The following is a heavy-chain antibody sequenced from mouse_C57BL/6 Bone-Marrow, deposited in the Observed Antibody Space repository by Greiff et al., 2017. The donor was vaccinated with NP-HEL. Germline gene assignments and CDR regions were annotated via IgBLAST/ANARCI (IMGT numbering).Heavy chain of an antibody. V-gene: IGHV1-81*01. CDR2: IYPRSGNT. J-gene: IGHJ3*01. D-gene: IGHD2-1*01. Sequence: VQVVESGAELARPGASVKLSCKASGYTFTSYGISWVKQRTGQGLEWIGEIYPRSGNTYYNEKFKGKATLTADKSSSTAYKELRSLTSEDSAVYFCARTLYSFAYWGQGTLVTVSA. CDR1: GYTFTSYG. CDR3: ARTLYSFAY.